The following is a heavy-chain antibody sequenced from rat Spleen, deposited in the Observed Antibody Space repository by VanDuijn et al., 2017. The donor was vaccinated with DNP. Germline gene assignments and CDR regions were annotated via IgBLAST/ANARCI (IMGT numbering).Heavy chain of an antibody. Sequence: EVKLVGSGGGLVQPGRSLKLSCAASGFNFNDYWMGWVRQAPGQGLEWIGEINEDSSTINYTPSLKDKFTISKDNAQNTLYLQMRKLGSEDTAIYYCARALQWSFYWYFDFWGPGTMVTVSS. V-gene: IGHV4-2*01. J-gene: IGHJ1*01. CDR2: INEDSSTI. CDR1: GFNFNDYW. D-gene: IGHD1-1*01. CDR3: ARALQWSFYWYFDF.